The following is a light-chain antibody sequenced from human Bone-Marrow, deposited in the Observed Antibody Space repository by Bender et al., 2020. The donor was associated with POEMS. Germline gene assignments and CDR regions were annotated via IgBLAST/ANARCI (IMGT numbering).Light chain of an antibody. CDR3: QTWATGIRA. CDR1: TGHSTYA. CDR2: VNSDGSH. Sequence: QLVLTQSPSASASLGASVKLTCTLSTGHSTYAVAWHQQQPEKGPRYLMIVNSDGSHSKGAGISDRFSGSSSGAARYLTISSLQSEDEADYYCQTWATGIRAFGGGTKLTVL. J-gene: IGLJ2*01. V-gene: IGLV4-69*01.